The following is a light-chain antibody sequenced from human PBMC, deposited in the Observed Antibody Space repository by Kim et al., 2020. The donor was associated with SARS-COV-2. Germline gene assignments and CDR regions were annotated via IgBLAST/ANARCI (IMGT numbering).Light chain of an antibody. Sequence: GQRITISCSGSYSNIGSNTVNWYQNIPGTAPKLLIYNNNKWPSGVPDRFSGSKSGTSASLAISGLQSGDEGDYYCETWDDSLSGVVFGGGTQLTVL. CDR2: NNN. CDR3: ETWDDSLSGVV. J-gene: IGLJ2*01. CDR1: YSNIGSNT. V-gene: IGLV1-44*01.